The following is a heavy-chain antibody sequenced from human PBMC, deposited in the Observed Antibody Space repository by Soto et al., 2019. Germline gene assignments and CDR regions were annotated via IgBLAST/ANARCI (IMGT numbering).Heavy chain of an antibody. CDR1: GGTFSSYA. J-gene: IGHJ5*02. Sequence: SVKVSCKASGGTFSSYAISWVRQAPGQGLEWMGGIIPIFGTANYAQKFQGRVTITADESTSTAYMELSSLRSEDTAVYYCARDPDYYDSSGPMYNWFDPWGQGTLVTVSS. CDR2: IIPIFGTA. CDR3: ARDPDYYDSSGPMYNWFDP. D-gene: IGHD3-22*01. V-gene: IGHV1-69*13.